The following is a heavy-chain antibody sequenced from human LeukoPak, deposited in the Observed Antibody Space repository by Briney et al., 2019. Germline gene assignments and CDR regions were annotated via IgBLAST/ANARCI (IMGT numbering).Heavy chain of an antibody. CDR1: GGTFSSYA. Sequence: GASVKVSCKASGGTFSSYAISWVRQAPGQGLEWMGGIIPIFGTANYAQKFQGRVTITADESTSTAYMELSSLRSEDTAVYYCARGYYYDSSGFPSPYYFDCWGQGTLVTVSS. V-gene: IGHV1-69*01. D-gene: IGHD3-22*01. CDR2: IIPIFGTA. CDR3: ARGYYYDSSGFPSPYYFDC. J-gene: IGHJ4*02.